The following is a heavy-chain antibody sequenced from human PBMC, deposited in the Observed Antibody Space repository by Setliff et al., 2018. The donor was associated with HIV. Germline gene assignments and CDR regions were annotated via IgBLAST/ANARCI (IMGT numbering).Heavy chain of an antibody. J-gene: IGHJ4*02. Sequence: ASVKVSCKASGYTLTSYGISWVRQAPEQGLEWMGWTSAYNGNTNYAQKLQGRVTMTTDTSTSTAYMELRSLRSDDTAVYYCARDEGFDSSGYYLGTFDYWGQGTLVTVSS. CDR1: GYTLTSYG. V-gene: IGHV1-18*01. CDR2: TSAYNGNT. D-gene: IGHD3-22*01. CDR3: ARDEGFDSSGYYLGTFDY.